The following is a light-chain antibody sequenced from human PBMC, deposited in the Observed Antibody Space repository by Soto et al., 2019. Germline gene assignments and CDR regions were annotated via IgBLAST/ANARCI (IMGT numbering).Light chain of an antibody. Sequence: EIVMTQSPATLSVSPGGRATLSCRASQSIGDTLAWYQLKPGQAPRLLIYGASNRATGIPARFSGSGSGTDFTLTISRLEPEDFAVYYCQQYGSTPTFGQGTKVDIK. V-gene: IGKV3-20*01. J-gene: IGKJ1*01. CDR1: QSIGDT. CDR2: GAS. CDR3: QQYGSTPT.